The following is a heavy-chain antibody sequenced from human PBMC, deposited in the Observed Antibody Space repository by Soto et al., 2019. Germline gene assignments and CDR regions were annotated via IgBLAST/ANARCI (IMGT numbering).Heavy chain of an antibody. CDR3: AKGHCSGGSCYPPV. D-gene: IGHD2-15*01. V-gene: IGHV4-59*01. Sequence: SETLSLTCTVSGGSISSYYWSWIRQPPGKGLEWIGYIYYSGSTNYNPSLKSRVTISVDASKNQFSLKLSSVTAADTAVYYCAKGHCSGGSCYPPVWGQGMLVTVS. CDR2: IYYSGST. J-gene: IGHJ4*02. CDR1: GGSISSYY.